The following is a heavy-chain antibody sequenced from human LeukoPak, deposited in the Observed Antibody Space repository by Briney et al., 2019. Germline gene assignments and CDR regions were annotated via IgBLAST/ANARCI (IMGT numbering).Heavy chain of an antibody. CDR2: IKQGGSEI. CDR3: ARDKIVGATHFDY. Sequence: GGSLRLSCAASGFTFSRYWMSWVRQAPGKGLEGVANIKQGGSEIYYVDSVKGRFTISRDNAKNSLYLQMNSLRAEDTAVYYCARDKIVGATHFDYWGQGTLVTVSS. D-gene: IGHD1-26*01. CDR1: GFTFSRYW. V-gene: IGHV3-7*01. J-gene: IGHJ4*02.